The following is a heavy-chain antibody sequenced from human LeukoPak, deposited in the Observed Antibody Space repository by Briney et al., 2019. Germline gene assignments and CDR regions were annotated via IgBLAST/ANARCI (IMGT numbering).Heavy chain of an antibody. CDR2: ISSSSSTI. CDR3: ARASKYYYDSSGYPLDY. D-gene: IGHD3-22*01. CDR1: RFTFSSYS. V-gene: IGHV3-21*01. Sequence: GGSLRLSCAASRFTFSSYSMIWVRQAPGKGLEWVSSISSSSSTIYYADSVKGRFTISRDNAKNSLYLQMNSLRAEDTAVYYCARASKYYYDSSGYPLDYWGQGTLVTVSS. J-gene: IGHJ4*02.